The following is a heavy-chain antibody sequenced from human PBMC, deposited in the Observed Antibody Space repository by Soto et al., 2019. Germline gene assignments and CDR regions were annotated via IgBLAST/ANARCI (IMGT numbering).Heavy chain of an antibody. Sequence: SETLSLTCTVSGGSISSYYWSCIRQPPGKGLEWIGYIYYSGSTNYNPSLKSRVTISVDTSKNQFSLKLSSVTAADTAVYYCARDIMGTNYYYYGMDVWGQGTTVTVSS. V-gene: IGHV4-59*01. J-gene: IGHJ6*02. CDR2: IYYSGST. CDR3: ARDIMGTNYYYYGMDV. D-gene: IGHD2-8*01. CDR1: GGSISSYY.